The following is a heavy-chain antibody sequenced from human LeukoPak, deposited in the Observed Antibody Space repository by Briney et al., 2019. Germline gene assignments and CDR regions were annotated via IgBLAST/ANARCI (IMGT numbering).Heavy chain of an antibody. CDR2: IYYSGST. CDR3: ARYLPGMYYFDY. Sequence: SQTLSLTCTVSGGSISSGGYYWSWIRQHPGKGLEWIGYIYYSGSTYYNPSLKSRVTISVDTSKNQFSLKLSSVTAADTAVYYCARYLPGMYYFDYWGQGTLATVSS. J-gene: IGHJ4*02. CDR1: GGSISSGGYY. D-gene: IGHD1-26*01. V-gene: IGHV4-31*03.